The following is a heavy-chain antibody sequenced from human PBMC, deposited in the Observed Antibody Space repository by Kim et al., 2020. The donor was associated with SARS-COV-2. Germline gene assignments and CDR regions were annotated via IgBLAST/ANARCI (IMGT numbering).Heavy chain of an antibody. Sequence: SETLSLTCAVYGGSFSGYYWSWIRQPPGKGLEWIGEINHSGSTNYNPSLKSRVTISVDTSKNQFSLKLSSVTAADTAVYYCARGGGERGYSYGYYYWGHGTLVTVSS. V-gene: IGHV4-34*01. CDR1: GGSFSGYY. J-gene: IGHJ4*01. D-gene: IGHD5-18*01. CDR2: INHSGST. CDR3: ARGGGERGYSYGYYY.